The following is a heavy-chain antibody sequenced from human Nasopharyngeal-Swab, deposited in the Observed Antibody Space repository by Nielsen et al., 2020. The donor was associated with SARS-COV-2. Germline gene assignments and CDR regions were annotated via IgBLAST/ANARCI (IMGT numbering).Heavy chain of an antibody. V-gene: IGHV3-11*04. CDR3: ARRGGYGTPVDY. CDR2: ISSSGSTI. D-gene: IGHD5-18*01. Sequence: GESLKISCAASGFTVSDYYMSWIRQAPGQGLEWVSYISSSGSTIYYADSVKGRFTISRDNAKNSLYLQMNSLRAEDTAVYYCARRGGYGTPVDYWGQGTLVTVSS. CDR1: GFTVSDYY. J-gene: IGHJ4*02.